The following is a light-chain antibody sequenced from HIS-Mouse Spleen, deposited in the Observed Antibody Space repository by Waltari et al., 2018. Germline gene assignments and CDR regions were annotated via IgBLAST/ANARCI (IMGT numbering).Light chain of an antibody. CDR2: EDS. CDR1: ALPKKY. Sequence: SYELTQPPSVSVSPGQTARITCSGDALPKKYAYWYQPQSGQAPVLVIYEDSKRPSGIPERFSGSSSGKMATLTISGAQVEDEADYYCYSTDSSGNHRVFGGGTKLTVL. V-gene: IGLV3-10*01. J-gene: IGLJ2*01. CDR3: YSTDSSGNHRV.